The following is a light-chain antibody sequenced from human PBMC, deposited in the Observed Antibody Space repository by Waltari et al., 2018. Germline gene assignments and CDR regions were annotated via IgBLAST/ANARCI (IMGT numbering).Light chain of an antibody. CDR2: RDD. V-gene: IGLV3-1*01. CDR1: KLGSKY. J-gene: IGLJ1*01. Sequence: SYEVTQPPSVSVSPRQRATITCSGEKLGSKYVSWYQQKSGQSPVLVIYRDDKRPSGIPERFSGSNSGNTATLTISGTQPMYEADYYCQAWDSSAFVFGAGTKVTVL. CDR3: QAWDSSAFV.